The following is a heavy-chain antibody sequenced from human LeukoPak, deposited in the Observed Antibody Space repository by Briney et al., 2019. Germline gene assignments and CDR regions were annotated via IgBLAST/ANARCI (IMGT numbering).Heavy chain of an antibody. Sequence: ASVKVSCKASGYTFTSYGISWVRQAPGQGLEWMGWISAYNGNTNYAQKLQGRVTMTTDTSTGTACMELRSLRSDDTAVYYCASFIAARPWDYWGQGTLVTVSS. J-gene: IGHJ4*02. CDR3: ASFIAARPWDY. CDR1: GYTFTSYG. CDR2: ISAYNGNT. D-gene: IGHD6-6*01. V-gene: IGHV1-18*01.